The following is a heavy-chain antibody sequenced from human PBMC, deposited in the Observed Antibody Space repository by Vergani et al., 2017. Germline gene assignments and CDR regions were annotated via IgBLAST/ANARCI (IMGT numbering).Heavy chain of an antibody. D-gene: IGHD3-3*01. CDR1: GGSIRSYY. Sequence: QVQLQESGPGLVKPSETLSLTCTVSGGSIRSYYWRWIRQPPGKGLEWIGYIYYSGSTNYNPSLKTGVTISVDTSKNQFSLKLSSLTDADTAVYYCARDPVEDTMFGVVTSWASSWMDVGGQGTTVTVYS. V-gene: IGHV4-59*01. CDR2: IYYSGST. J-gene: IGHJ6*02. CDR3: ARDPVEDTMFGVVTSWASSWMDV.